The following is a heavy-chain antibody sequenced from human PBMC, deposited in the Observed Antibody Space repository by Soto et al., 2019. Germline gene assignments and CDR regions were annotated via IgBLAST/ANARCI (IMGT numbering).Heavy chain of an antibody. CDR1: GGSISSGDYY. CDR3: ARDQSSGYYSNWFDP. CDR2: IYYSGST. D-gene: IGHD3-22*01. V-gene: IGHV4-30-4*01. J-gene: IGHJ5*02. Sequence: KSSETLSLTCTVSGGSISSGDYYWSWIRQPPGKGLEWIGYIYYSGSTYYNPSLKSRVTISVDTSKNQFSLKLSSVTAADTAVYYCARDQSSGYYSNWFDPWGQGTLVTSPQ.